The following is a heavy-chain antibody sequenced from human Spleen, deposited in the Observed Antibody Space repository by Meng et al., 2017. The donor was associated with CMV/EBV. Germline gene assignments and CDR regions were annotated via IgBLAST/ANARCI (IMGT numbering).Heavy chain of an antibody. V-gene: IGHV3-74*01. D-gene: IGHD5-24*01. Sequence: EMQLGESGGGLVQPGGPLRLSCAASGFIFSSYWMHWVRQAPGKGLVWVSRINGDGSSTSYADSVKGRFTISRDNAKNTVYLEMNSLRAEDTAVYYCTSNGRYLQYTLDYWGQGILVTSPQ. J-gene: IGHJ4*02. CDR2: INGDGSST. CDR3: TSNGRYLQYTLDY. CDR1: GFIFSSYW.